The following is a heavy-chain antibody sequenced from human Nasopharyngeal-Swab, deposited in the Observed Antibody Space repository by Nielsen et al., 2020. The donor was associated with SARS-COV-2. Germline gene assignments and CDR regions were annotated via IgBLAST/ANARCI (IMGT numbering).Heavy chain of an antibody. CDR3: ARHGYSSSWYEANFDY. CDR1: GSSFTSYW. Sequence: GGSLRLSCKGSGSSFTSYWIGWVRQMPGKGLEWMGIIYPGDSDTRYSPSFQGQVTISADKSISTAYLQWSSLKASDTAMYYCARHGYSSSWYEANFDYWGQGTLVTVSS. D-gene: IGHD6-13*01. J-gene: IGHJ4*02. V-gene: IGHV5-51*01. CDR2: IYPGDSDT.